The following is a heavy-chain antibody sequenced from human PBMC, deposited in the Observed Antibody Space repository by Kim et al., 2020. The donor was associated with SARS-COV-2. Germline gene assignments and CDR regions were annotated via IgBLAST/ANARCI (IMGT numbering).Heavy chain of an antibody. CDR3: AKRPGGDSYYFDY. V-gene: IGHV4-39*01. Sequence: YNPSLKGRVTISVDTSKNQFSLRLSSVTAADTAVYYCAKRPGGDSYYFDYWGQGTLVTVSS. J-gene: IGHJ4*02. D-gene: IGHD2-21*02.